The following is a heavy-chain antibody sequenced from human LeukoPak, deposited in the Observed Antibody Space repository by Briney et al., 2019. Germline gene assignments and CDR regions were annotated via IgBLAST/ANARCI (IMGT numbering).Heavy chain of an antibody. CDR3: ASWVGPTTHN. J-gene: IGHJ4*02. Sequence: ASVKVSCKASGYTFTSYYMHWVRQAPGQGLEWMGIINPSGGNTGYAQKFQGRVTMTRDTSISTAYMELSSLRSEDTAVYYCASWVGPTTHNWGQGTLVTVSS. V-gene: IGHV1-46*01. CDR2: INPSGGNT. CDR1: GYTFTSYY. D-gene: IGHD1-26*01.